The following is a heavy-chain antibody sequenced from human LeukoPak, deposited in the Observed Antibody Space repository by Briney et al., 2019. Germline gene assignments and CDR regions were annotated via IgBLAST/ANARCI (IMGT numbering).Heavy chain of an antibody. V-gene: IGHV1-18*04. J-gene: IGHJ1*01. CDR1: GYTFTSYG. CDR3: ARDTSQWRAEYFQH. CDR2: ISAYNGNT. D-gene: IGHD6-19*01. Sequence: ASVKVSCKASGYTFTSYGISWVGQAPGQGLEWMGWISAYNGNTNYAQKLQGRVTMTTDTSTSTAYMELRSLRSDDTAVYYCARDTSQWRAEYFQHWGQGTLVTVSS.